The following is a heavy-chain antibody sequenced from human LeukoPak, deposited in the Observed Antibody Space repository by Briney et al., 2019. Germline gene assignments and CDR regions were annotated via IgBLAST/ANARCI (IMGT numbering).Heavy chain of an antibody. V-gene: IGHV4-59*01. J-gene: IGHJ4*02. CDR3: ARSGGDRVEMPTIIDY. Sequence: SETLSLTCTVSGGSISSYYWSWIRQPPGKGLEWIGYIHYSGSTKYNPSLKSRVTILVDTSKNEFSLRLSSVTAADTAVYYCARSGGDRVEMPTIIDYWGQGTLVTVSS. CDR2: IHYSGST. CDR1: GGSISSYY. D-gene: IGHD5-24*01.